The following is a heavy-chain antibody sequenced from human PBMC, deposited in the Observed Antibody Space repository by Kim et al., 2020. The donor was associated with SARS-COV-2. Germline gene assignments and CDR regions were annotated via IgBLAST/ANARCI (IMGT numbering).Heavy chain of an antibody. D-gene: IGHD1-26*01. J-gene: IGHJ4*02. CDR3: ARLEVGALDY. V-gene: IGHV3-53*01. CDR1: GFTVSSNY. CDR2: IYSGGST. Sequence: GGSLRLSCAAPGFTVSSNYMSWVRQAPGKGLEWVSVIYSGGSTYYADSVKGRFTISRDNSKNTLYLQMNSLRAEDTAVYYCARLEVGALDYWGQGTLVTVSS.